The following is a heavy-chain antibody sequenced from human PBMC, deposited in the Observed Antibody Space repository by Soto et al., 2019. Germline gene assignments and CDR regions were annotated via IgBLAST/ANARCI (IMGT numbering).Heavy chain of an antibody. Sequence: EVQLVESGGGLVHPGGSLKLSCAASGFPFNGSAMHWVRQASGKGLEWVGRIRSKPNNYATAYAASLKSRFTISRDDSKNTAYLQRNSLKTEDTAVYYCAGDFYYNTDVWGHGTKVTVSS. J-gene: IGHJ6*02. CDR2: IRSKPNNYAT. V-gene: IGHV3-73*02. CDR1: GFPFNGSA. CDR3: AGDFYYNTDV.